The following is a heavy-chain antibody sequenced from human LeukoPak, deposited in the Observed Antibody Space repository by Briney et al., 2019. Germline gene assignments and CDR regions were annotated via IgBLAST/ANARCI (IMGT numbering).Heavy chain of an antibody. Sequence: SGPALVKPTQTLALTCTFSGFSLRTSGMRVRWIRQPPGKALEWLARIDWDDDKFYSTSLKTRLTISKDTSKNQVVLTMTNMDPVDTATYYCARSPSGYGCDCWGQGTLVTVSS. V-gene: IGHV2-70*04. J-gene: IGHJ4*02. CDR2: IDWDDDK. CDR3: ARSPSGYGCDC. CDR1: GFSLRTSGMR. D-gene: IGHD3-10*01.